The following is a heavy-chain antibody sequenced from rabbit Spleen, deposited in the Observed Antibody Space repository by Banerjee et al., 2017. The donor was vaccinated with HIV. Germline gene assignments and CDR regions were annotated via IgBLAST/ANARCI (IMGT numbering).Heavy chain of an antibody. D-gene: IGHD1-1*01. CDR3: ARSGHVGGDYIWDL. Sequence: QSLEESGGDLVKPGASLTLTCTASGVSFSGSSYMCWVRQAPGKGLEWIACIDSGSSGFTYFASWAKGRFTISKTSSTTVTLQLTSLTAADTATYFCARSGHVGGDYIWDLWGPGTLVTVS. V-gene: IGHV1S40*01. J-gene: IGHJ4*01. CDR1: GVSFSGSSY. CDR2: IDSGSSGFT.